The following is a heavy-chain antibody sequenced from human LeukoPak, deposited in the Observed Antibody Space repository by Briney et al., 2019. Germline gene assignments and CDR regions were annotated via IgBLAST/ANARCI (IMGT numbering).Heavy chain of an antibody. Sequence: ETLSLTCTVSGGSIYYYYWSWIRQPPGKGLEWVSFIYSAGSTHYSDSVKGRFTISIDNSKNTLYLQMNSLRAEDTAVYYCARRAGAYSHPYDYWGQGTLVTVSS. J-gene: IGHJ4*02. CDR3: ARRAGAYSHPYDY. D-gene: IGHD4/OR15-4a*01. V-gene: IGHV3-53*01. CDR1: GGSIYYYY. CDR2: IYSAGST.